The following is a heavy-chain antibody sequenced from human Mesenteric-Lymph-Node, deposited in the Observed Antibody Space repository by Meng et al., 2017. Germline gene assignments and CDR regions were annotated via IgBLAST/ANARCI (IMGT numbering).Heavy chain of an antibody. V-gene: IGHV4-61*02. CDR2: IYTSGST. CDR3: ARSGGYFGREDAFDI. CDR1: GGSISSSGYY. D-gene: IGHD3-9*01. Sequence: SCTVSGGSISSSGYYWSWLRQPAGKGLEWIGRIYTSGSTNYNPSLKSRVTMSVDTSKNQFSLKLSSVTAADTAVYYCARSGGYFGREDAFDIWGQGTMVTVSS. J-gene: IGHJ3*02.